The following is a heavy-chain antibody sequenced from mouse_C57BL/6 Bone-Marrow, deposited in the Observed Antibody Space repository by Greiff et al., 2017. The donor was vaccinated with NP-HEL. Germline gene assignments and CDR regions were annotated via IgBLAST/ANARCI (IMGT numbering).Heavy chain of an antibody. CDR3: ARGPGTWAMDY. CDR2: ISDGGSYT. V-gene: IGHV5-4*03. D-gene: IGHD4-1*01. CDR1: GFTFSSYA. Sequence: EVKLMESGGGLVKPGGSLKLSCAASGFTFSSYAMSWVRQTPEKRLEWVATISDGGSYTYYPDNVKGRFTISRDNAKNTLYLQISHLKSEDTAMYYCARGPGTWAMDYWGQGTSVTVSS. J-gene: IGHJ4*01.